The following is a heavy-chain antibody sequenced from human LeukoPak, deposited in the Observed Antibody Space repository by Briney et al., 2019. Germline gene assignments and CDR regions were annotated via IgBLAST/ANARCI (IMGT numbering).Heavy chain of an antibody. V-gene: IGHV1-2*02. CDR2: INPNSGGT. CDR1: GYTFTSYG. D-gene: IGHD6-6*01. J-gene: IGHJ3*02. Sequence: ASVKVSCKASGYTFTSYGISWVRQAPGQGLEWMGWINPNSGGTNYAQKFQGRVTMTRDTSISTAYMELSRLRSDDTAVYYCAREGDSSSSGGSAFDIWGQGTMVTVSS. CDR3: AREGDSSSSGGSAFDI.